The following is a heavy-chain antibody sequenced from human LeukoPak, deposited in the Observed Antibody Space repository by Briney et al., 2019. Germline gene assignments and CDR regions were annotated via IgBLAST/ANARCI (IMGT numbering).Heavy chain of an antibody. J-gene: IGHJ3*02. CDR3: GASRQYVGAFDI. CDR1: GLTFSSYE. CDR2: ISSSSTII. Sequence: GGSLRLSCAASGLTFSSYELYWVRQAPGKGLEWISYISSSSTIIKYADSVRGRFTISRDDARESLYLQMSSLRADDTAIYYCGASRQYVGAFDIWGQGTLVTVSS. D-gene: IGHD3-16*01. V-gene: IGHV3-48*03.